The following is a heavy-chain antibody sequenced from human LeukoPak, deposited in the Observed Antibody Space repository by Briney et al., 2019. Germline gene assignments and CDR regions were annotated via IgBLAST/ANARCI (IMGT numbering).Heavy chain of an antibody. CDR2: ISGSGGST. J-gene: IGHJ4*02. CDR1: GFTFSSYA. Sequence: GGSLRLSCAASGFTFSSYAMSWVRQAPGKGLEWVSAISGSGGSTYYADSVKGRFTISRDNSKNTLYLQMNSLRAEDTAVYYCAKAGTYAYCTNGVCYFPNYWGQGTLVTVSS. D-gene: IGHD2-8*01. CDR3: AKAGTYAYCTNGVCYFPNY. V-gene: IGHV3-23*01.